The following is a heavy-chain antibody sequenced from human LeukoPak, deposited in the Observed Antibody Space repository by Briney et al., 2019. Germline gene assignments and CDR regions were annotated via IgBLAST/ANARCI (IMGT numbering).Heavy chain of an antibody. J-gene: IGHJ4*02. CDR2: ISSSSSYI. D-gene: IGHD3-22*01. CDR1: GFTFSSYS. Sequence: GGSLRLSCAASGFTFSSYSMIWVRQAPGKGLEWVSSISSSSSYIYYADSVKGRFTISRDNAKNSLYLQMNSLRAEDTAVYYCAVHSSGYYYEVYWGQGTLVTVSS. V-gene: IGHV3-21*01. CDR3: AVHSSGYYYEVY.